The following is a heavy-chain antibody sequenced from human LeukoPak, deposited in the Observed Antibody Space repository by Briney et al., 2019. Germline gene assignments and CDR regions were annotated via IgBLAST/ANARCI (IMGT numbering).Heavy chain of an antibody. CDR3: ARDLTLGSSWFDP. V-gene: IGHV1-46*01. CDR2: INPSGGST. Sequence: ASVKVSCKASGYTFTSYYMHWVRQAPGQGLEWMGIINPSGGSTSYAQKFQGRVTMTRDTSISTAYMELSRLRSDDTAVYYCARDLTLGSSWFDPWGQGTLVTVSS. CDR1: GYTFTSYY. J-gene: IGHJ5*02. D-gene: IGHD6-13*01.